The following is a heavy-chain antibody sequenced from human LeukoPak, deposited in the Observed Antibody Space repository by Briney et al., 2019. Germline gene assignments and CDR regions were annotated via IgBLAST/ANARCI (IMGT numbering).Heavy chain of an antibody. J-gene: IGHJ6*03. CDR1: GGSISSSSYY. CDR2: IYYSGST. CDR3: ARGRRGYCSSTSCYTLPYHYYYYMDV. V-gene: IGHV4-39*01. D-gene: IGHD2-2*02. Sequence: SETLSLTCTVSGGSISSSSYYWGWIRQPPGKGLEWIGSIYYSGSTYYNPSLKGRVTISVDTSKNQFSLKLSSVTAADTAVYYCARGRRGYCSSTSCYTLPYHYYYYMDVWGKGTTVTVSS.